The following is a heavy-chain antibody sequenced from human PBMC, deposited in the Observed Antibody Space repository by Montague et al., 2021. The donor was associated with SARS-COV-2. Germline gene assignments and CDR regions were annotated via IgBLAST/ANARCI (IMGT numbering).Heavy chain of an antibody. D-gene: IGHD3-16*01. CDR3: AKSRFEAKGSFDY. CDR1: GFTFSNYA. Sequence: SLSLSFSASGFTFSNYAMSWVRQAPGKGLEWVSVIYNDDSSTYYADSVKGRFTISRDNSKNTLYLQMNSLRAEDTAVYYCAKSRFEAKGSFDYWGQGTLVTVPS. J-gene: IGHJ4*02. V-gene: IGHV3-23*03. CDR2: IYNDDSST.